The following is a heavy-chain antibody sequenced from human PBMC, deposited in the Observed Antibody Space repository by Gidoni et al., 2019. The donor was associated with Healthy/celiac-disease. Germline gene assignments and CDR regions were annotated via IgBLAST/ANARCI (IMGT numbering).Heavy chain of an antibody. D-gene: IGHD6-19*01. CDR1: CFTFSSYG. CDR2: ISYDGSNK. CDR3: AKEGGSGWYLDY. Sequence: QVQLVESGGGVVQPGRSLRLSCASSCFTFSSYGMHWVRQAPGKGLEWVAVISYDGSNKYYADSVKGRFTIARDNSKNTLYLQMNSLRAEDTAVYYCAKEGGSGWYLDYWGQGTLVTVSS. V-gene: IGHV3-30*18. J-gene: IGHJ4*02.